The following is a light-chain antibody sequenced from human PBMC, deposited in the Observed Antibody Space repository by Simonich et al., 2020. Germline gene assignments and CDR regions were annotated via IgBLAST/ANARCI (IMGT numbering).Light chain of an antibody. Sequence: QSALTQPASVSGSPGQSITISCTKTNSDVGGYNYVSWYQQHPGKAPKLMIYDVSNLPSGVSNLFSGSKSGNPASLTISGLQAEDEADYYCSSYTSSSTWVFGGGTKLTVL. CDR3: SSYTSSSTWV. V-gene: IGLV2-14*03. J-gene: IGLJ3*02. CDR2: DVS. CDR1: NSDVGGYNY.